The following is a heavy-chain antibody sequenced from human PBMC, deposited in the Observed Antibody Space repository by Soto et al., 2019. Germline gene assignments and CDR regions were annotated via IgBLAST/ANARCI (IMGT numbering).Heavy chain of an antibody. V-gene: IGHV3-33*01. CDR3: ARESYYDTSGRHSGVGGFDY. CDR2: IWYDGSSK. CDR1: GFTFNKYA. J-gene: IGHJ4*02. Sequence: GGSLRLSCAASGFTFNKYAMHWVRQAPGKGLQWVSFIWYDGSSKYYTDSVKGRFTISRGNSKNTLYLQMNNLAVEDTAVYYCARESYYDTSGRHSGVGGFDYWGQGT. D-gene: IGHD3-22*01.